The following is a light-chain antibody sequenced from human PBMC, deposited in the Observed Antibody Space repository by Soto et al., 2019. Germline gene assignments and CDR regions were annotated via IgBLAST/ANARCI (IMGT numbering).Light chain of an antibody. J-gene: IGLJ1*01. V-gene: IGLV2-14*03. CDR3: SSFTSRMTNV. Sequence: QSALTQPASVSGAPGESVTISCTGTSSDVGGYNSVSWYQHHPGKAHKLILYDVVDRPSGVSYRFSGSKSGNTASLTISGLQDADEADYFCSSFTSRMTNVFGSGTKLTVL. CDR1: SSDVGGYNS. CDR2: DVV.